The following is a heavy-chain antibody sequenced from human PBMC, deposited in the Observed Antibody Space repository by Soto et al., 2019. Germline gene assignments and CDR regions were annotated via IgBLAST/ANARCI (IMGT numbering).Heavy chain of an antibody. V-gene: IGHV1-8*01. CDR3: ARMETFGSLNWCDP. D-gene: IGHD3-16*01. J-gene: IGHJ5*02. CDR1: GYSFTNND. CDR2: MNPGSGDT. Sequence: ASVKVSCKASGYSFTNNDVSWVRQATGQGLKWMGWMNPGSGDTGYAQKFQGRVTMTRDISIATAYMELSSLRSDDTAIYYCARMETFGSLNWCDPWGQGALVTVSS.